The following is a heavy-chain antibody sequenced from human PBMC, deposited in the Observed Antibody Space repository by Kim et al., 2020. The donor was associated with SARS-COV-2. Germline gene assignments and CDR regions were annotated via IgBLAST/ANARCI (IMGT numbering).Heavy chain of an antibody. J-gene: IGHJ4*02. Sequence: TINYADSVKDRFTISRDNDKNSLYLQLNSLRDDDTAIYYCVRDYRYALDYWGQGTLVTVSS. D-gene: IGHD5-18*01. CDR2: TI. CDR3: VRDYRYALDY. V-gene: IGHV3-48*02.